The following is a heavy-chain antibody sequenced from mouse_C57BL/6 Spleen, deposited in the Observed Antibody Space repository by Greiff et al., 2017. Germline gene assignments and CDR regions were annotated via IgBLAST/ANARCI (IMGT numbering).Heavy chain of an antibody. CDR3: AREEGLEAMDY. Sequence: EVQLQESGPGLVKPSQSLSLTCSVTGYSITSGYYWNWIRQFPGNKLEWMGYISYDGSNNYNPSLKNRSSITRDTSKNQFFLKLNSVTTEDTATYYCAREEGLEAMDYWGQGTSVTVSS. CDR2: ISYDGSN. J-gene: IGHJ4*01. CDR1: GYSITSGYY. D-gene: IGHD2-13*01. V-gene: IGHV3-6*01.